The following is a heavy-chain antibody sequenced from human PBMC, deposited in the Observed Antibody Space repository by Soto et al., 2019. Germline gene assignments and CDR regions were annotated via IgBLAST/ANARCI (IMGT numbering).Heavy chain of an antibody. CDR2: ISYDASNE. V-gene: IGHV3-30*09. CDR1: GFTFSSYA. D-gene: IGHD3-16*02. CDR3: ARESYGLIHFDS. J-gene: IGHJ4*02. Sequence: GGSLRLSCAASGFTFSSYAMHWVRQAPGKGLEWVAIISYDASNEYYADSVRGRFAISRDNSKNTLYLQMNSLRAEDTAVYYCARESYGLIHFDSWGQGTLVTGSS.